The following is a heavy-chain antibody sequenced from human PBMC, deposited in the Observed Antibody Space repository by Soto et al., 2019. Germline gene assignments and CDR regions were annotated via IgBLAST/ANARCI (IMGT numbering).Heavy chain of an antibody. D-gene: IGHD4-4*01. CDR3: ARDLSGTTVTATGYYYYYGMDV. CDR2: ISYDGSNK. V-gene: IGHV3-30-3*01. Sequence: GGSLRLSCAASGFTVSSYAMHWVRQAPGKGLEWVAVISYDGSNKYYADYVKGRFTISRDNSKNTLYLQMNSLRAEDTAVYYCARDLSGTTVTATGYYYYYGMDVWGQGTTVTVSS. J-gene: IGHJ6*02. CDR1: GFTVSSYA.